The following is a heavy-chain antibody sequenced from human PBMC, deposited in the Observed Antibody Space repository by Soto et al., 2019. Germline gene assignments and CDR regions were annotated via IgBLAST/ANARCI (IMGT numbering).Heavy chain of an antibody. CDR1: GGTFSSYA. V-gene: IGHV1-69*01. D-gene: IGHD3-3*01. J-gene: IGHJ4*02. CDR2: IIPIFGTA. Sequence: SVKVSCKASGGTFSSYAISWVRQAPGQGLEWMGGIIPIFGTANYAQKFQGRVTITADESTGTAYMELSSLRSEDTAVYYCARGEYDFWRGYYTGYYFDYWGQGTLVTVSS. CDR3: ARGEYDFWRGYYTGYYFDY.